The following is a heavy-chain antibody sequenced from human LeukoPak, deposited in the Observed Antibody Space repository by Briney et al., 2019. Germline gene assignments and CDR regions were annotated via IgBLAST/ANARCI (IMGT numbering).Heavy chain of an antibody. V-gene: IGHV1-2*02. CDR1: GYTFTGYY. J-gene: IGHJ3*02. CDR3: ARARGGGPGAFDI. Sequence: GASVKVSCKPSGYTFTGYYIQWVRQAPGQGLEWMGWINPNSGGTNYAQKFQGRVTMTRDTSIGTAYMDLSRLKSDDTAVYYCARARGGGPGAFDIWGQGTMVTVSS. D-gene: IGHD4-23*01. CDR2: INPNSGGT.